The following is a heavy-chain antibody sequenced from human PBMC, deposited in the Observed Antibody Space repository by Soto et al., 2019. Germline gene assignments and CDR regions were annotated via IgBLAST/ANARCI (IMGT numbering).Heavy chain of an antibody. J-gene: IGHJ6*02. Sequence: SETLSVTCTVSGGSISSYYWSWIRQPPGKGLEWIGYMYNTGSTIYNPSLKSRVTISVDTSKNQFSLKLNSVTAADTAVYYCARDLWGYCGADCYPLDVWGQGTTVTVSS. V-gene: IGHV4-59*01. CDR2: MYNTGST. CDR1: GGSISSYY. D-gene: IGHD2-21*02. CDR3: ARDLWGYCGADCYPLDV.